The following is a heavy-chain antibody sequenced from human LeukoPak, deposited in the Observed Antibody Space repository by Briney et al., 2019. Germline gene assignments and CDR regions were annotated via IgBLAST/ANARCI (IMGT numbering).Heavy chain of an antibody. J-gene: IGHJ4*02. CDR2: IYTSGST. D-gene: IGHD5-12*01. CDR1: GGSISSYY. CDR3: ARVSGYDWESFYDY. V-gene: IGHV4-4*07. Sequence: PSETLSLTCTVSGGSISSYYWSWIRQPAGKGPEWIGRIYTSGSTNYNPSLKSRVTMSVDTSKNQFSLKLSSVTAADTAMYYCARVSGYDWESFYDYWGQGSLVTVSS.